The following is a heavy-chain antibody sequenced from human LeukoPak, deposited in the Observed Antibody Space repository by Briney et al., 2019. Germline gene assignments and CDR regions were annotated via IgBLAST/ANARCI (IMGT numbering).Heavy chain of an antibody. Sequence: ASVKVSCKVSGYTLTELSMHWVRQAPGKGLEWMGGFDPEDGETIYAQKFQGRVTMTRDTSTSTVYMELSSLRSEDTAVYYCARGGETYYDFWSGYSLDYWGQGTLVTVSS. V-gene: IGHV1-24*01. CDR2: FDPEDGET. D-gene: IGHD3-3*01. CDR1: GYTLTELS. CDR3: ARGGETYYDFWSGYSLDY. J-gene: IGHJ4*02.